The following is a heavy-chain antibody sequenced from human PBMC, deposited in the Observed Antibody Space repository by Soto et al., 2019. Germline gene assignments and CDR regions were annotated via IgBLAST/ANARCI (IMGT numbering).Heavy chain of an antibody. J-gene: IGHJ4*02. Sequence: GGSLRLSCAASGFTFSSYSMNWVRQAPGKGLEWVSSISSSSSYIYYADSVKGRFTISRDNAKNSLYLQMNSLRAEDTAVYYCARVSSIAAELVSEVWGQGTLVTVSS. D-gene: IGHD6-13*01. CDR3: ARVSSIAAELVSEV. V-gene: IGHV3-21*01. CDR1: GFTFSSYS. CDR2: ISSSSSYI.